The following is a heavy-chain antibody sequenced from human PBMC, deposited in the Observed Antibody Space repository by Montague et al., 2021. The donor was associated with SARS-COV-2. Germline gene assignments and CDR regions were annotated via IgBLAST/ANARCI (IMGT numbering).Heavy chain of an antibody. J-gene: IGHJ4*02. V-gene: IGHV2-70*01. Sequence: PALVKPTQTLTLTCTFSGFSLSTSGMCVSWIRQPPGKALEWLAVIDWDDDKSYSTSLKTRLTTSKYTSKNQVVLTMTNMDPVDTATYYCARMPDQVWLDYWGQGILVTVSS. CDR3: ARMPDQVWLDY. CDR2: IDWDDDK. CDR1: GFSLSTSGMC. D-gene: IGHD5-18*01.